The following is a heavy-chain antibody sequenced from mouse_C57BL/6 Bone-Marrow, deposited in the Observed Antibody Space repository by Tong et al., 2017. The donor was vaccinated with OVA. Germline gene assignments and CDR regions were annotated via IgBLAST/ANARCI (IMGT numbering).Heavy chain of an antibody. CDR1: GYAFSSSW. CDR2: IYPGDGDT. CDR3: GNYWYFDV. D-gene: IGHD2-1*01. V-gene: IGHV1-82*01. J-gene: IGHJ1*03. Sequence: VQLQESGPELVKPGASVKISYKASGYAFSSSWMNWVKQRPGKGLEWIGRIYPGDGDTNYNGKFKGKATLTADKSSSTAYMQLSSLTSEDSAVYFNGNYWYFDVWGTGTTVTVSS.